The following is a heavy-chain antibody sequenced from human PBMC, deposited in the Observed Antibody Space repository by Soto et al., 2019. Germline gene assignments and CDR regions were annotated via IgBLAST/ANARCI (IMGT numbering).Heavy chain of an antibody. V-gene: IGHV5-10-1*01. J-gene: IGHJ5*02. CDR1: VYSFTSYW. CDR3: ARSPTAMVTVVTYNWFDP. CDR2: IDPSDSYT. Sequence: GESLKIACKGSVYSFTSYWISWVRQMPGKGLEWMGRIDPSDSYTNYSPSFQGHVTISADKSISTAYLQWSSLKASDTAMYYCARSPTAMVTVVTYNWFDPWGQGTLVTVS. D-gene: IGHD5-18*01.